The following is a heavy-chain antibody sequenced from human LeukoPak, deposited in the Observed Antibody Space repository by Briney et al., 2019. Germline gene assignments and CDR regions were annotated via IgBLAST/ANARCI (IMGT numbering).Heavy chain of an antibody. J-gene: IGHJ4*02. CDR2: VSGNGGAT. CDR1: GFTFSTFA. V-gene: IGHV3-23*01. Sequence: GGSLRLSCVASGFTFSTFAMTWVRQAPGKGLEWVSTVSGNGGATFYADFVKGRFAISRDNSKNVVYLQMDSLRAEDTAFYYCARSLGETTFDWWGQGTLVTVPS. CDR3: ARSLGETTFDW. D-gene: IGHD3-16*01.